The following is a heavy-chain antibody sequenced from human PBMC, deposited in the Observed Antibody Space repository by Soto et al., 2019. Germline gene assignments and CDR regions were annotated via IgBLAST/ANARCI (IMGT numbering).Heavy chain of an antibody. Sequence: QVQLQESGPGLVKPSQTLSLTCTVSGGSISSGGYYWSWIRQHPGKGLEWIGYIYYSGSTYYNPSLKSRVTISVDTSKNQFSLKLSSVTAADTAVYYCARDTHRESGQWLVFDYWGQGTLVTVSS. D-gene: IGHD6-19*01. CDR2: IYYSGST. CDR3: ARDTHRESGQWLVFDY. J-gene: IGHJ4*02. CDR1: GGSISSGGYY. V-gene: IGHV4-31*03.